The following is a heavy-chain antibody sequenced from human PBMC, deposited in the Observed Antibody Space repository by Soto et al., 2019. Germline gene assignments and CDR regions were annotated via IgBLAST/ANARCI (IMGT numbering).Heavy chain of an antibody. CDR2: ISGSGGST. CDR1: GFTLSSYA. J-gene: IGHJ6*02. V-gene: IGHV3-23*01. D-gene: IGHD2-15*01. Sequence: SXGSLRLSCAASGFTLSSYAMSWVRQAPGKGLEWVSAISGSGGSTYYADSVKGRFTISRDNSKNTLYLQMNSLRAEDTAVYYCAKDAPIIVVVVADYYGMDVWGQGTTVTVSS. CDR3: AKDAPIIVVVVADYYGMDV.